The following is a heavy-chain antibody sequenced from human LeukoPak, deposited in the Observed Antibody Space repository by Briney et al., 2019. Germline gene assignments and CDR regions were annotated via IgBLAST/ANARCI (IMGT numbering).Heavy chain of an antibody. CDR3: ARDNDYVWGSYIDY. J-gene: IGHJ4*02. CDR1: GFTFSDYR. Sequence: GESLRLSCAASGFTFSDYRMNWVRQAPGKGLEWVANIKQDGSEKYYVDSVKGRFTISRDNAKNSLYLQMNSLRAEDTAVYYCARDNDYVWGSYIDYWGQGTLVTVSS. V-gene: IGHV3-7*01. D-gene: IGHD3-16*01. CDR2: IKQDGSEK.